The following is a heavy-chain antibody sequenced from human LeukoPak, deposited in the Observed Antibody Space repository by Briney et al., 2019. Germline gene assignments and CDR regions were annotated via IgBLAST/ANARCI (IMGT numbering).Heavy chain of an antibody. CDR1: GGSISSYY. Sequence: SETLSLTCTVSGGSISSYYWSWIRQPPGKGLEWIGYICYSGSTNYNPSLKSRVTISVDTSKNQFSLKLSSVTAADTAVYYCARGLDILTGYVFDYWGQGTLVTVSS. J-gene: IGHJ4*02. CDR2: ICYSGST. D-gene: IGHD3-9*01. V-gene: IGHV4-59*08. CDR3: ARGLDILTGYVFDY.